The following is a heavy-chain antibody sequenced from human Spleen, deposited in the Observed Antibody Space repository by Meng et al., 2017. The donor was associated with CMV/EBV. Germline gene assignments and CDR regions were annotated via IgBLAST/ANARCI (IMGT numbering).Heavy chain of an antibody. V-gene: IGHV4-34*01. CDR2: ISHTGST. J-gene: IGHJ4*02. Sequence: GSLRLSCGVYDGSLNGYYWNWIRQSPGKGLEWIGDISHTGSTNYIPSLKSRLTISIDTSKSQFSLKLTSVTAADTAVYYCVRLRREHLARGVLDYWGQGTPVTVSS. D-gene: IGHD1/OR15-1a*01. CDR3: VRLRREHLARGVLDY. CDR1: DGSLNGYY.